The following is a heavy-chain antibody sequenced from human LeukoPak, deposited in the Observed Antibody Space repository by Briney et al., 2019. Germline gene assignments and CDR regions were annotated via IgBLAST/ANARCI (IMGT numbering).Heavy chain of an antibody. V-gene: IGHV1-18*04. CDR2: ISAYNGNT. J-gene: IGHJ5*02. CDR1: GYTFTGYY. Sequence: ASVKVSCKASGYTFTGYYMHWVRQAPGQGLEWMGWISAYNGNTNYAQKLQGRVTMTTDTSTSTAYMELRSLRSDDTAVYYCARGPRITMIVNWFDPWGQGTLVTVSS. CDR3: ARGPRITMIVNWFDP. D-gene: IGHD3-22*01.